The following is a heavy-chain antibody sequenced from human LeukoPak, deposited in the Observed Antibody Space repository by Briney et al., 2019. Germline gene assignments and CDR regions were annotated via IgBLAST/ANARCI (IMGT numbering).Heavy chain of an antibody. V-gene: IGHV4-59*01. D-gene: IGHD4-17*01. CDR3: ARGDDYATLDY. CDR1: GGSISSYY. J-gene: IGHJ4*02. CDR2: IYYSGST. Sequence: SETLSLTCTVSGGSISSYYWSWIRQPPGKGLEWIGYIYYSGSTNYNPSLKSRVTISVDTSKNQFSLKLSSVTAADTAVYYCARGDDYATLDYWGRGTLVTVSS.